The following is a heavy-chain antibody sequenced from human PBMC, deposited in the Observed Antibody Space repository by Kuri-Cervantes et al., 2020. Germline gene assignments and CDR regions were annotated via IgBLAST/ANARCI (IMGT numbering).Heavy chain of an antibody. CDR3: AGEDGYRD. J-gene: IGHJ4*02. CDR2: IYYSGST. CDR1: GGSISTSSYY. D-gene: IGHD5-24*01. V-gene: IGHV4-39*01. Sequence: GSLRLSCTVSGGSISTSSYYWGWIRQPPGKGLEWIGSIYYSGSTYSNPSLKSRVTISVDTSKNQFSLRLSSVTAADTAVYYCAGEDGYRDWGQGTLVTVSS.